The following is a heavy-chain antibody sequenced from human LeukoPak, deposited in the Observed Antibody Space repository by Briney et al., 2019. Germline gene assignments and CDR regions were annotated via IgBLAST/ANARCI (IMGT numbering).Heavy chain of an antibody. Sequence: GGSLRLSCAASGFTFGDYAMHWVRQAPGKGLEWVSGISWNSGSIGYADSVKGRFTISRDNAKNSLYLQMNSLRAEDTALYYCAKDSRRHCSSTSCYAFGYWGQGTLVTVSS. V-gene: IGHV3-9*01. CDR1: GFTFGDYA. J-gene: IGHJ4*02. CDR2: ISWNSGSI. CDR3: AKDSRRHCSSTSCYAFGY. D-gene: IGHD2-2*01.